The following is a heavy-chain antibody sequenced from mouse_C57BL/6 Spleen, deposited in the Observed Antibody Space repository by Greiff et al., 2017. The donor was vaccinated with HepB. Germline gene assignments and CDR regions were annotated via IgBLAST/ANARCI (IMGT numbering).Heavy chain of an antibody. Sequence: EVMLVESGGGLVQPGGSLSLSCAASGFTFTDYYMSWVRQPPGKALEWLGFIRNKANGYTTEYSASVKGRFTISRDNSQSILYLQMNALRAEDSATYYCARSAPHYYGSSYFDYWGQGTTLTVSS. CDR3: ARSAPHYYGSSYFDY. CDR1: GFTFTDYY. V-gene: IGHV7-3*01. D-gene: IGHD1-1*01. CDR2: IRNKANGYTT. J-gene: IGHJ2*01.